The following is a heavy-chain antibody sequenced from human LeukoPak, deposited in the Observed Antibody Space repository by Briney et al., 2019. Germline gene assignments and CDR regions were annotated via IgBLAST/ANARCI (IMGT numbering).Heavy chain of an antibody. Sequence: QSGGSLRLSCAASGFTFSSYAMSWVRQAPGKGLEWVSAISGSGGSTYYADSVKGRFTISRDNSKNTLYLQMNSLRAEDTAVYYCAILYSSSWYVGYWGQGTLVTVSS. D-gene: IGHD6-13*01. CDR2: ISGSGGST. J-gene: IGHJ4*02. CDR3: AILYSSSWYVGY. CDR1: GFTFSSYA. V-gene: IGHV3-23*01.